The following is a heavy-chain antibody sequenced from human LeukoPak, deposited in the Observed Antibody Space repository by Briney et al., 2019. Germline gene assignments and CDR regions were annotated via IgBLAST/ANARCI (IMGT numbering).Heavy chain of an antibody. Sequence: PGGSLRLSCAASGFSVSSKYMTWVRQSPGKRLDWVSVIFPGDNTYYGDSVKGRFTISRDNSMNTVYLQMNSLRVEDTALYYCARDTGEGIDYWGQGTLVTVSS. CDR2: IFPGDNT. D-gene: IGHD3-16*01. CDR3: ARDTGEGIDY. V-gene: IGHV3-53*01. CDR1: GFSVSSKY. J-gene: IGHJ4*02.